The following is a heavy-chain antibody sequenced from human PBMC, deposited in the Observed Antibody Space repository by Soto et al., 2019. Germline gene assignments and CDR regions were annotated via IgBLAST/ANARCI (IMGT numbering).Heavy chain of an antibody. Sequence: GESLQISCKVSGYRFTRYWISWVRQMPGKGLEWMGRIDPSDSYTNYSPSFQGHVTISADKSISTAYLQWSSLKASDTAMYYCARPRGGQHPFAFDIWGQGTMVTVSS. CDR1: GYRFTRYW. D-gene: IGHD1-26*01. CDR2: IDPSDSYT. V-gene: IGHV5-10-1*01. J-gene: IGHJ3*02. CDR3: ARPRGGQHPFAFDI.